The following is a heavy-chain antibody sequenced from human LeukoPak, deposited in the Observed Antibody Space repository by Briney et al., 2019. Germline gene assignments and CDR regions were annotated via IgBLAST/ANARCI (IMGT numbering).Heavy chain of an antibody. CDR1: GFTFDEYA. CDR3: AKARRTGTHYSDFDY. D-gene: IGHD3/OR15-3a*01. J-gene: IGHJ4*02. CDR2: ISGDGATT. Sequence: GGSLRLSCAASGFTFDEYAMYWVRQAPGKGLDWVSLISGDGATTSYADSVKGRFTVSGDNSENSLHLQMESLRAEDTAFYYCAKARRTGTHYSDFDYWGQGTLVTVSS. V-gene: IGHV3-43*02.